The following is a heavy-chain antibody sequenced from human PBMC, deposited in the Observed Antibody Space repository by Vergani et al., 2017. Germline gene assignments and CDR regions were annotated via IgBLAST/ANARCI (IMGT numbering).Heavy chain of an antibody. V-gene: IGHV3-48*01. Sequence: EVQLVESGGGLVQPGGSLRLSCAASGFTFSSYSMNWVRQAPGKGLEWVSYISSSSSNIYYADSVKGRFTISRDNAKNSLYLQMNSLRAEDTAVYYCARCSSTSCYAGFDYWGQGTLVTVSS. CDR3: ARCSSTSCYAGFDY. CDR2: ISSSSSNI. CDR1: GFTFSSYS. D-gene: IGHD2-2*01. J-gene: IGHJ4*02.